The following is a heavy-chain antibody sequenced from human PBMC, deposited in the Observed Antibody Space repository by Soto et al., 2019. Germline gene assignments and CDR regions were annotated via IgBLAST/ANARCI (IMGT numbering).Heavy chain of an antibody. CDR3: ARGGGSSFDF. CDR1: GDSVSSNSAA. Sequence: KQSQTLSLTCAISGDSVSSNSAAWNWIRQSPSRGLEWLGRTYYRSKWYNDYAVSVKSRITIKPDTSKNQFSLQLNSAAPEVTAVYYCARGGGSSFDFWGQGTMVTVSS. CDR2: TYYRSKWYN. V-gene: IGHV6-1*01. J-gene: IGHJ4*02. D-gene: IGHD1-26*01.